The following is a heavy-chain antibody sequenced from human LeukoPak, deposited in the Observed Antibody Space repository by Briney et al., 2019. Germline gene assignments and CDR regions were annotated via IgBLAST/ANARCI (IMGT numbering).Heavy chain of an antibody. CDR1: GFTFDDYA. Sequence: GRSLRLSCVASGFTFDDYAMHWVRQAPGKGLEWVSGITWNSGSMAHADSVKGRFTISRDYSKSMVYLQMNGLRVEDTAIYYCAKGAEIDHWGQGTLLTVSS. J-gene: IGHJ4*02. CDR2: ITWNSGSM. CDR3: AKGAEIDH. V-gene: IGHV3-9*01.